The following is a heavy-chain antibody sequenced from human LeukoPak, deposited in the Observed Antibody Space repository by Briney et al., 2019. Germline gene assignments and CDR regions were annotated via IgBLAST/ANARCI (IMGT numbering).Heavy chain of an antibody. CDR2: INPNSGGT. V-gene: IGHV1-2*02. CDR3: ARWVIGYGGPRGPNDAFDI. D-gene: IGHD4-23*01. CDR1: GYTFTVYY. Sequence: GASVTVSCKASGYTFTVYYMHWVRQAPGQGLEWMGWINPNSGGTNYAQKFQGRVTMTRDTSISTAYMELSRLRSDDTAVYYCARWVIGYGGPRGPNDAFDIWCQGAMVTVAS. J-gene: IGHJ3*02.